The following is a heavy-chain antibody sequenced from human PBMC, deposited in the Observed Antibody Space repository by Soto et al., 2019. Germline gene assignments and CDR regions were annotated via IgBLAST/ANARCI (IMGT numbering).Heavy chain of an antibody. CDR3: ARGYRWLAY. V-gene: IGHV4-59*01. CDR1: GGSIRSDY. Sequence: SETLSLTRTVSGGSIRSDYWSWIRQPPGKGLEWIGYIYYSGSTNYNPSLKSRVTISVDTSKNQFSLKLSSVTAADTAVYYCARGYRWLAYWGQGTLVTVSS. CDR2: IYYSGST. D-gene: IGHD5-12*01. J-gene: IGHJ4*02.